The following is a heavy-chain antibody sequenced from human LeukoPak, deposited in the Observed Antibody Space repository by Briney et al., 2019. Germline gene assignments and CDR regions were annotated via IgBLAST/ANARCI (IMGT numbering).Heavy chain of an antibody. CDR2: IYYSGST. J-gene: IGHJ4*02. D-gene: IGHD3-10*01. Sequence: SETLSLTCTVSGGSISSSSYYWGWIRQPPGKGLEWIGSIYYSGSTYYNPSLKSRVTISVDTSKNQFSLKLSSVTAADTAVYYCARDLDYGSGSYSSLLYFDYWGQGTLVTVSS. CDR3: ARDLDYGSGSYSSLLYFDY. V-gene: IGHV4-39*07. CDR1: GGSISSSSYY.